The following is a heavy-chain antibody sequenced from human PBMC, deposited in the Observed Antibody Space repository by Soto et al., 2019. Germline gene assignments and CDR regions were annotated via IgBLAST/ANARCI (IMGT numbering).Heavy chain of an antibody. Sequence: SETLSLTCAVSGGSISSGGYSWSWIRQPPGKGLVWIGYIYHSGSTYYNPSLKSRVSISVDRSKNQFSLKLSSVTAADTAVYYCARREGTGYYSYWGQGALVTAPQ. J-gene: IGHJ4*02. CDR2: IYHSGST. V-gene: IGHV4-30-2*01. D-gene: IGHD3-9*01. CDR1: GGSISSGGYS. CDR3: ARREGTGYYSY.